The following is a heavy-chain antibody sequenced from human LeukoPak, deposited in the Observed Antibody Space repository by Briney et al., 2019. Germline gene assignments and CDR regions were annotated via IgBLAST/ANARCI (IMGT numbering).Heavy chain of an antibody. J-gene: IGHJ6*03. CDR2: IYTSGST. CDR3: ARLSVIVGAALEYYYYYMDV. CDR1: GGSISSGSYY. V-gene: IGHV4-61*02. Sequence: PSETLSLTCTVSGGSISSGSYYWSWIRQPAGKGLEWIGRIYTSGSTNYNPSFKSRVTISADKSKNQVSLKLTSVTAADTAMYYCARLSVIVGAALEYYYYYMDVWGQGTTVTVSS. D-gene: IGHD1-26*01.